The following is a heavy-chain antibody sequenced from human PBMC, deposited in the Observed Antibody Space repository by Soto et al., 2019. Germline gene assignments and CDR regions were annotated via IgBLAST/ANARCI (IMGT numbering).Heavy chain of an antibody. V-gene: IGHV3-30-3*01. CDR3: ERIAARPS. J-gene: IGHJ5*02. CDR1: GFTFSSYA. CDR2: ISYDGSNK. Sequence: QVQLVESGGGVVQPGRSLRLSCAASGFTFSSYAMHWVRQAPGKGLEWVAVISYDGSNKSYADSVKGRFTIPGDNSKNTLYLQMNSLRAEDKAVYYCERIAARPSWGQGTLVTVSS. D-gene: IGHD6-6*01.